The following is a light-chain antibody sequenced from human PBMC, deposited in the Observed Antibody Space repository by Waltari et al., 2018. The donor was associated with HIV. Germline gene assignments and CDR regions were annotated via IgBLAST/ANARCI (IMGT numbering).Light chain of an antibody. J-gene: IGLJ1*01. CDR2: MLA. CDR1: VVDSGPEIY. CDR3: ASDSTITSSYV. V-gene: IGLV2-14*01. Sequence: QSALAQPASVSGSPGQSLTISCAGAVVDSGPEIYVSWYQHHPGRAPRLLIYMLARRPAGVDGLFSGSTSDTAAPLTISGDQGDDEAHYCCASDSTITSSYVFGTGTKVTVL.